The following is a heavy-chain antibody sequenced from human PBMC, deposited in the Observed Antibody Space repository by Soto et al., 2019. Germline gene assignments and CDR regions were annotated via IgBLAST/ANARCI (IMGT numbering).Heavy chain of an antibody. D-gene: IGHD3-16*01. CDR2: IKSKTDGGTT. Sequence: SVSNAWMNWVRQAPGKGLEWVGRIKSKTDGGTTDYAAPVKGRFTISRDDSKNTLYLQMNSLKTEDTAVYHCTTDLGDYWGQGTLVTVSS. J-gene: IGHJ4*02. V-gene: IGHV3-15*07. CDR3: TTDLGDY. CDR1: SVSNAW.